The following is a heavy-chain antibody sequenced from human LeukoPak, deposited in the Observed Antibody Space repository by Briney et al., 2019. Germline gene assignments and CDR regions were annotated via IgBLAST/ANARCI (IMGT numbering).Heavy chain of an antibody. CDR1: GYTLTEVS. CDR2: FDPEDGET. D-gene: IGHD3-22*01. V-gene: IGHV1-24*01. J-gene: IGHJ5*02. Sequence: ASVKVSCKVSGYTLTEVSMHWVRQAPGKGLEWMGGFDPEDGETIYAQKFQGRVTMTEDTSTDTAHMELRSLRSDDTAVYYCARDRNFIRSSGAFDPWGQGTLVTVSS. CDR3: ARDRNFIRSSGAFDP.